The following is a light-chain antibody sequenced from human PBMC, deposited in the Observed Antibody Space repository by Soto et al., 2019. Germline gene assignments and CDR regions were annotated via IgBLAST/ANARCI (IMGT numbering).Light chain of an antibody. Sequence: DSVMIQSPLSLPVTPGEPASISCRSSQSPLHSNGYSYLDWYLQKPGQFTQLLIYLGSSRASGVPDRVSGSGAGTDFTLKISRVEAEDVGVYYCMEALQSPLTVGGGTKVE. CDR2: LGS. CDR1: QSPLHSNGYSY. V-gene: IGKV2-28*01. CDR3: MEALQSPLT. J-gene: IGKJ4*01.